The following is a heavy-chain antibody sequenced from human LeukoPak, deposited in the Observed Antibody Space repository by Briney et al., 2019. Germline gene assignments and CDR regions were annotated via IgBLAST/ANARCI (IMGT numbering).Heavy chain of an antibody. J-gene: IGHJ3*01. CDR3: ARARIRYYESRGDSFDH. V-gene: IGHV5-51*01. CDR1: GYSFTSYW. Sequence: GESLKISCKSSGYSFTSYWIGGVRQMPGKGLEWMGIIYCGDSDTIYSPSSQGQVTISADKSISTAYLQWSSLKASDTAMYYRARARIRYYESRGDSFDHWGQGTMVTVSS. CDR2: IYCGDSDT. D-gene: IGHD3-22*01.